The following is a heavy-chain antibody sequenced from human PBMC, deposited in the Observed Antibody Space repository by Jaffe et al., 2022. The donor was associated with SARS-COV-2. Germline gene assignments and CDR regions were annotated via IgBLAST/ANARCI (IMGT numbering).Heavy chain of an antibody. J-gene: IGHJ4*02. CDR2: IWYDGSNK. CDR3: ARDWVTPVVSRAFDL. V-gene: IGHV3-33*01. D-gene: IGHD2-21*01. CDR1: GFTFSSHA. Sequence: QVQLVESGGGVVQPGRSLRLSCTASGFTFSSHAIHWVRQAPGKGLEWVALIWYDGSNKYYADSVKGRFTVSRDNSKNTLFLQMNSLRVEDTAVYYCARDWVTPVVSRAFDLWGRGTLVTVSS.